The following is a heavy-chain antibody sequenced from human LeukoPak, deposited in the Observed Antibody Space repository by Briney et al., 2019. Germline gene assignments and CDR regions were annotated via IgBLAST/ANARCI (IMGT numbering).Heavy chain of an antibody. D-gene: IGHD4-17*01. J-gene: IGHJ4*02. Sequence: SETLSLTCTVSGYSISSGYYWGWIRQPPGKGLEWIGSIYHSGSTNYNPSLKSRVTISVDKSKNQFSLKLSSVTAADTAVYYCAREVDGDYGFDYWGQGTLVTVSS. CDR1: GYSISSGYY. CDR2: IYHSGST. CDR3: AREVDGDYGFDY. V-gene: IGHV4-38-2*02.